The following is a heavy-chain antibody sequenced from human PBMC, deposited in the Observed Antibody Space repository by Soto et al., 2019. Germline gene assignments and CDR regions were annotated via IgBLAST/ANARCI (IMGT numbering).Heavy chain of an antibody. J-gene: IGHJ4*02. Sequence: WETLSLTCAVYGGSFSGYYWGWIRPSPGKGLEWIASIYRSGTTSYNPSLKSRVTISVDPSKNQFSLMLTAVTAADTAVYYCARTHSGSYYSVFNYWGRGSLVTVSS. D-gene: IGHD1-26*01. CDR3: ARTHSGSYYSVFNY. CDR2: IYRSGTT. CDR1: GGSFSGYY. V-gene: IGHV4-34*01.